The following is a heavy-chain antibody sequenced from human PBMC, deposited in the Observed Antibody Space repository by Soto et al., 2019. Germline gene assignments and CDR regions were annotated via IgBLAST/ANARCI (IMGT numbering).Heavy chain of an antibody. V-gene: IGHV3-30*03. CDR3: VGGKYYFDY. D-gene: IGHD3-10*01. CDR2: ISYDGSNK. Sequence: GGSLRLSCAASGFPFTTYGMHWVREGPGKGLEWVAVISYDGSNKYYADSVKGRFTISRDNSKNTLYLQMNSLRPEDTALYYCVGGKYYFDYPGQGTLVTGSS. J-gene: IGHJ4*02. CDR1: GFPFTTYG.